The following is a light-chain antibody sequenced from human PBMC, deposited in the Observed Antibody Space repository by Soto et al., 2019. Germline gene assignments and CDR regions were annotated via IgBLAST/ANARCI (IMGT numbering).Light chain of an antibody. V-gene: IGKV3-11*01. CDR2: DAS. J-gene: IGKJ5*01. Sequence: DIVLEQSPGTLSLSPGERATLSCRTSQSVSGSLAWYQQKPGQAPRLLIYDASNRATGIPARFSGSGSGTDFTLSISSLEPEDSAVYYCQQRSNWPPITFGQGTRLEIK. CDR1: QSVSGS. CDR3: QQRSNWPPIT.